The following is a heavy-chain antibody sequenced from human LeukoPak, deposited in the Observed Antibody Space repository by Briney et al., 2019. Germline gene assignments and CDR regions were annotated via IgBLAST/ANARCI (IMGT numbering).Heavy chain of an antibody. CDR3: ARWYYYDSSGSDYYFDY. D-gene: IGHD3-22*01. CDR1: GGTFSSYA. CDR2: IIPIFGIA. V-gene: IGHV1-69*04. Sequence: ASVKVSCKASGGTFSSYAISWVRQAPGQGLEWMGRIIPIFGIANYAQKFQGRVTITADKSTSTAYMELSSLRSEDTAVYYCARWYYYDSSGSDYYFDYWGQGTLVTASS. J-gene: IGHJ4*02.